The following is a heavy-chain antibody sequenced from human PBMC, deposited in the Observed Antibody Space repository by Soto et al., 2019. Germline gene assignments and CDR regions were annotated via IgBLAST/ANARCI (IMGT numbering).Heavy chain of an antibody. D-gene: IGHD3-3*01. V-gene: IGHV3-48*01. J-gene: IGHJ5*02. CDR3: ARDSGSFWSGYPNCFDP. CDR1: GFTFNSYY. CDR2: ISSSSSTI. Sequence: PGGSLRLSCAASGFTFNSYYMSWVRQAPGEGLEWVSYISSSSSTIYYADSVKGRFTISRDNAKNSLYLQMNSLRVEDTAVYYCARDSGSFWSGYPNCFDPWGQGTLVTVSS.